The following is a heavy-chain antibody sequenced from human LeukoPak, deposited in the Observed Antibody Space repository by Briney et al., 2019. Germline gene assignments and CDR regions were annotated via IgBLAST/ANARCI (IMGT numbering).Heavy chain of an antibody. J-gene: IGHJ4*02. CDR2: IIPIFGTA. Sequence: SVKVSCKASGGTFSSYAISWVRQAPGQGLEWMGGIIPIFGTANYAQKFQGRVTITADESTSTAYMELSSLRSEDTAVYYCTIGEMATITYDYWGQGTLVTVSS. CDR1: GGTFSSYA. V-gene: IGHV1-69*01. D-gene: IGHD5-24*01. CDR3: TIGEMATITYDY.